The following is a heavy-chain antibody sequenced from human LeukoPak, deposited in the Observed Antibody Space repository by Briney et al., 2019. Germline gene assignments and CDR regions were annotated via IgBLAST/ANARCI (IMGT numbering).Heavy chain of an antibody. J-gene: IGHJ6*02. CDR1: GFTFSSYE. D-gene: IGHD6-13*01. CDR3: ARDQSRDHYYGMDV. CDR2: ISSSGSTI. Sequence: PGGSLRLSCAASGFTFSSYEMNWVRQAPGKGLEWVSYISSSGSTIYYADSVKGRFTISRDNAKNSLYLQMNSLRAEDTAVYYCARDQSRDHYYGMDVWGQGTTVTVSS. V-gene: IGHV3-48*03.